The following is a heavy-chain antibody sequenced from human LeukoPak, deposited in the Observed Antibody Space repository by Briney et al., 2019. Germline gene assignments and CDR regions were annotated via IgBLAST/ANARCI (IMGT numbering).Heavy chain of an antibody. CDR1: GFTFSTYG. V-gene: IGHV3-33*01. J-gene: IGHJ4*02. CDR3: AREKQKYSSGWYCLDY. Sequence: GGSLRLSCAASGFTFSTYGLHWVRQAPGKGLEWVALIWYDGSNKYYADSVKGRFTISRDNSKNTLYLQMNSLRAKDTAVHYCAREKQKYSSGWYCLDYWGQGTLVTVSS. CDR2: IWYDGSNK. D-gene: IGHD6-19*01.